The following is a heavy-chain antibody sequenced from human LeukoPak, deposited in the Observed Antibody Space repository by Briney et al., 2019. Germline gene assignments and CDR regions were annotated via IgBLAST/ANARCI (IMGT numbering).Heavy chain of an antibody. Sequence: PGGSLRLSCAASGLTDKTNYMSWVRQAPGKKLEWVSDIYSDVSTFYADSVKGRFTVSRDNAKNTLYLQMDTLRPEDTALYYCADGGGYFLHWGQGTLVTVAS. CDR1: GLTDKTNY. CDR2: IYSDVST. CDR3: ADGGGYFLH. J-gene: IGHJ1*01. D-gene: IGHD3-16*01. V-gene: IGHV3-53*01.